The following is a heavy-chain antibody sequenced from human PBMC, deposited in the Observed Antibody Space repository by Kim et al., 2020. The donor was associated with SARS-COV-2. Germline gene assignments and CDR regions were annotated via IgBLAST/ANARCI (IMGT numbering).Heavy chain of an antibody. D-gene: IGHD3-10*01. V-gene: IGHV4-31*02. Sequence: NPSLKSRVTISVDTYKNQFSLKLSSVTAADTAVYYCARVPNMVRGAYDYWGQGTLVTVSS. J-gene: IGHJ4*02. CDR3: ARVPNMVRGAYDY.